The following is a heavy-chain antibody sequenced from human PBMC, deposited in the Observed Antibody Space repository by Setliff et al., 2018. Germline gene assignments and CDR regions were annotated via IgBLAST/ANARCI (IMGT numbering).Heavy chain of an antibody. CDR1: DFSVSSVYY. D-gene: IGHD2-2*01. V-gene: IGHV4-38-2*01. CDR2: VYYSGST. CDR3: ARTSTGRYFDL. Sequence: SETLSLTCAVSDFSVSSVYYWGWIRQPPGKGLEWIANVYYSGSTYYNPSLESRVTMSVDTSKSQFSLNLYSVTAADTAVYCCARTSTGRYFDLWGRGTLVTVSS. J-gene: IGHJ2*01.